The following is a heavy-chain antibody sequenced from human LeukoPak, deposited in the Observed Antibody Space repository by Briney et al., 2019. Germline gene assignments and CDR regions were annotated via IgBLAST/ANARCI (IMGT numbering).Heavy chain of an antibody. CDR3: AKDRASGSGSYSYRGFDY. D-gene: IGHD6-19*01. Sequence: GGSLRLSCAASGFTFSNYAMSWVRQAPGRGLEWVSAISGSGDYTNYADSVKGRFTISRDNSKNTLYLQMNSLRAEDTAVYYCAKDRASGSGSYSYRGFDYWGQGTLVSVSS. CDR2: ISGSGDYT. V-gene: IGHV3-23*01. CDR1: GFTFSNYA. J-gene: IGHJ4*02.